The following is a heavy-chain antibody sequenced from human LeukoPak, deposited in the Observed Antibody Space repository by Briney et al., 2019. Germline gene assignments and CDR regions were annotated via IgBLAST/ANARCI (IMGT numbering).Heavy chain of an antibody. CDR2: ISAYNGDT. Sequence: ASVKVSCKASGYTVTSYGFSCLRQDPGQRLEWMGWISAYNGDTNYAQKVQGRVTLTTDTSTSTAYMELRSLRSDDTAVYYCAKGFSGSYGMDVWGQGTTVTVSS. CDR3: AKGFSGSYGMDV. D-gene: IGHD1-26*01. CDR1: GYTVTSYG. J-gene: IGHJ6*02. V-gene: IGHV1-18*01.